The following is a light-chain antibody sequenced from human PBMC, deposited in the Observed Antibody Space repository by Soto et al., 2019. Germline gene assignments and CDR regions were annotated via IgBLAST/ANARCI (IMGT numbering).Light chain of an antibody. V-gene: IGKV3-15*01. Sequence: IVMTQSTATLSVSQGERATLSCRAGQTIYSNVAWYQQRPGQAPRLLIYRASTRATGVPARFSGSGSGTEFTLTISSLQAEDFATYYCQQTRSYPSTFGGGGKVDIK. CDR2: RAS. CDR3: QQTRSYPST. CDR1: QTIYSN. J-gene: IGKJ4*01.